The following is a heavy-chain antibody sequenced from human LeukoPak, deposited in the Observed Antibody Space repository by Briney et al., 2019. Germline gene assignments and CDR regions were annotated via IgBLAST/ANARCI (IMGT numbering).Heavy chain of an antibody. Sequence: SETLSLTCTVSGGSISSGGYYWSWIRQHPGKGLEWIENIYYSGSTYYNPSLKSRVTISVDTSKNQFSLKLSSVTAADTAVYYCARDRLESDGMDVWGQGTTVTVSS. CDR3: ARDRLESDGMDV. D-gene: IGHD3-3*01. CDR2: IYYSGST. CDR1: GGSISSGGYY. V-gene: IGHV4-31*03. J-gene: IGHJ6*02.